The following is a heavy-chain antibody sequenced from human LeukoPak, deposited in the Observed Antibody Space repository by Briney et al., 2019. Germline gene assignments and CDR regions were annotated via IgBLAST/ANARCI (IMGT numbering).Heavy chain of an antibody. Sequence: GGSLRLSCAASGFTFDDYGMSWVRQAPGKGLEWVSGINWNGGSTGYADSVKGRFTISRDNAKNSLDLQMNSLRAEDTAFYYCARGTLNSYAFDICGQATMVTVSS. CDR1: GFTFDDYG. D-gene: IGHD5-18*01. V-gene: IGHV3-20*04. J-gene: IGHJ3*02. CDR2: INWNGGST. CDR3: ARGTLNSYAFDI.